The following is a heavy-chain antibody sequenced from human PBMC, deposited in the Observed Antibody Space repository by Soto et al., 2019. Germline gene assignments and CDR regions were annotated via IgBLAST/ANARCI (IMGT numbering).Heavy chain of an antibody. J-gene: IGHJ4*02. V-gene: IGHV4-34*01. CDR1: GGSFSGYY. D-gene: IGHD3-9*01. CDR3: ARATKNSPTGYYGY. CDR2: INHSGST. Sequence: LSLTCAVYGGSFSGYYWSWIRQPPGKGLEWIGEINHSGSTNYNPSLKSRVTISVDTSKNRFSLKLSSVTAADTAVYYCARATKNSPTGYYGYWGQGTLVTVS.